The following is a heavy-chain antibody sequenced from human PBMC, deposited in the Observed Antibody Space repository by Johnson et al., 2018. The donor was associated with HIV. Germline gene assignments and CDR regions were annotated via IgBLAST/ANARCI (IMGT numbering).Heavy chain of an antibody. J-gene: IGHJ3*02. D-gene: IGHD1-7*01. CDR1: GFTFSSYD. Sequence: QVQLVESGGGVVQPGRSLRLSCAASGFTFSSYDMHWVRQAPGKGLEWVALISCDGSNKYHADSVKGRFTISRDNAKNSLYLQMNSLRAEDTAVYYCAREATGTTNAFYMWGQGTMVTVSS. V-gene: IGHV3-30*03. CDR3: AREATGTTNAFYM. CDR2: ISCDGSNK.